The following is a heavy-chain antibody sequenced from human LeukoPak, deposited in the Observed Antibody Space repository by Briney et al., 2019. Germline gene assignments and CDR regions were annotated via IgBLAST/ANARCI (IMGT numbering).Heavy chain of an antibody. CDR3: ARVYYSSSYDYWYFDL. D-gene: IGHD6-13*01. CDR1: GGSIRSYY. V-gene: IGHV4-59*01. J-gene: IGHJ2*01. Sequence: SETLSLTCTVSGGSIRSYYWSWIRQPPGKGLEWIGYIYYSGSTNYNPSLKSRVTISVDTSKNQFSLKLSSVTAADTAVYYCARVYYSSSYDYWYFDLWGRGTLVTVSS. CDR2: IYYSGST.